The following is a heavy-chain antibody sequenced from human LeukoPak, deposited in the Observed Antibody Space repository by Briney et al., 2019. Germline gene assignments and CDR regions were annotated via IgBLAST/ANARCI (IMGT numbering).Heavy chain of an antibody. CDR3: ARVGDIAYCGGDCYS. CDR1: GYTFTGYY. J-gene: IGHJ4*02. D-gene: IGHD2-21*02. Sequence: ASVKVSCKASGYTFTGYYMHWVRQAPGQGLEWMGWINPNSGGTNYAQKFQGRVTMTRDTSISTAYMELSSLRSEDTAVYYCARVGDIAYCGGDCYSWGQGTLVTVSS. V-gene: IGHV1-2*02. CDR2: INPNSGGT.